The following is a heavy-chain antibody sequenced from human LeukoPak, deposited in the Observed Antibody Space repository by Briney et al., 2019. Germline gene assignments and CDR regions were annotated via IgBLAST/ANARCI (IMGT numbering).Heavy chain of an antibody. Sequence: GGSLRLSCAASGFTFSSYGMHWVRQAPGKGLEWVAVISYDGSNKYYADSVKGRFTISRDNSKNTLYLQMNSLRAEDTAVYYCAAMWERRRVPAAPFAGYSSTLDYWGQGTLVTVSS. D-gene: IGHD2-2*01. CDR3: AAMWERRRVPAAPFAGYSSTLDY. CDR1: GFTFSSYG. V-gene: IGHV3-30*03. J-gene: IGHJ4*02. CDR2: ISYDGSNK.